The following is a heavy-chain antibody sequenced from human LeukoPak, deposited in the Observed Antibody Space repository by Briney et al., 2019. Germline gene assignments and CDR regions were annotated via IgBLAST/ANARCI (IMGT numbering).Heavy chain of an antibody. J-gene: IGHJ4*02. V-gene: IGHV3-23*01. D-gene: IGHD2-21*01. Sequence: PGGSLRLSCAASGFTFSGYTMSWVRQAPGKGLEWVSAVSSSRGRTFYADSVKGRFTMSRDNSKNTVYLQMNSLRVEDTAVYYCAKESAYCGGDCYFLSDYWGQGTLVTVSS. CDR3: AKESAYCGGDCYFLSDY. CDR2: VSSSRGRT. CDR1: GFTFSGYT.